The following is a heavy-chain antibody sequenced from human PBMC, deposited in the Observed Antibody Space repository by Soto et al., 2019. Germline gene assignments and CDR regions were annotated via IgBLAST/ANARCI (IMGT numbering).Heavy chain of an antibody. CDR1: GYTFTSYG. Sequence: QVQLVQSGAEVKKPGASVKVSCKASGYTFTSYGISWVRQAPGQGLEWMGWISAYNGNTNYAQKLQGRVTMTTDTSTSTAYMELRSLRSDDTAVYYCAREDTPSCSSTSCYAQEYWGQGTLVTVSS. V-gene: IGHV1-18*01. CDR3: AREDTPSCSSTSCYAQEY. D-gene: IGHD2-2*01. J-gene: IGHJ4*02. CDR2: ISAYNGNT.